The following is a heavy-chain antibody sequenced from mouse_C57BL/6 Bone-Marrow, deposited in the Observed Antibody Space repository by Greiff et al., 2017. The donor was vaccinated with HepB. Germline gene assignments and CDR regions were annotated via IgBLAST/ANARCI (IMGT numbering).Heavy chain of an antibody. V-gene: IGHV1-85*01. J-gene: IGHJ1*03. Sequence: VQLQQSGPELVKPGASVKLSCKASGYTFTNYDIDWVKQRPGQGLEWIGLIYPRNGSTNYNEKFKGKATLTVDTSSSTAYMQLHSLTSEDSAVYFCARGANVREWYLDVGGWGTGATVTFA. CDR3: ARGANVREWYLDVGG. CDR1: GYTFTNYD. CDR2: IYPRNGST. D-gene: IGHD2-1*01.